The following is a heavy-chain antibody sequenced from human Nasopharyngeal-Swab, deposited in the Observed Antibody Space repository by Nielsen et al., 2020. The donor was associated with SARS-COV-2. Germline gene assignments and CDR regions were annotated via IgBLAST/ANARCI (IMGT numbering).Heavy chain of an antibody. Sequence: GASLQISCAACGFSFRSYGMHWVRQAPGKGLSWVAVISYDGSNKDYADSVKGRFTISRDNSKNTLYLQTNSLRADDTAVYYCARGTIFGVVKRGPWDYYGMDVWGQGTTVTVSS. V-gene: IGHV3-30*03. J-gene: IGHJ6*02. D-gene: IGHD3-3*01. CDR1: GFSFRSYG. CDR2: ISYDGSNK. CDR3: ARGTIFGVVKRGPWDYYGMDV.